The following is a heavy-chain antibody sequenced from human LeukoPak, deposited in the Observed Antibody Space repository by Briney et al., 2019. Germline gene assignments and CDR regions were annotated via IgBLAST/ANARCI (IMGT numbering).Heavy chain of an antibody. J-gene: IGHJ4*02. V-gene: IGHV3-7*03. CDR2: IKKDGSDK. CDR1: GFTFRNYW. Sequence: GGSLRLSCAASGFTFRNYWTTWVRQAPGKGLEWVANIKKDGSDKYYVDSVKGRFTISRDHAKSSLYLQMNSLRVEDPAVYYCARDPGTGFDYWGQGTLVTVSS. CDR3: ARDPGTGFDY. D-gene: IGHD1-1*01.